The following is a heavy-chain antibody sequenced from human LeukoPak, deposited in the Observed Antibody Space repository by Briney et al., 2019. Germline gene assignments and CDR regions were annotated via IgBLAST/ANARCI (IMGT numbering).Heavy chain of an antibody. J-gene: IGHJ4*02. V-gene: IGHV4-34*01. Sequence: PSETLSLTCAVYGGSFSGYYWSWIRQPPGKGLEWIGEINHSGSTNYNPSLKSRVTISVDTSKNQFSLKLSSVTAADTAVYYCARGFFYSNFFFGYWGQGTLVTVSS. CDR2: INHSGST. D-gene: IGHD4-11*01. CDR1: GGSFSGYY. CDR3: ARGFFYSNFFFGY.